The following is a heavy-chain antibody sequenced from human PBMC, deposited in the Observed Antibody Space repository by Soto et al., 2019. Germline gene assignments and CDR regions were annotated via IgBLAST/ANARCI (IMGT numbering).Heavy chain of an antibody. Sequence: QVQLVQSGAEVRKPGASVKVSCKASGYTFTTYDINWMRQATGQGLEWVGWMYPNSGTTGYAQKFQGRVSMTRDTSMNTAYMELSSLTYEDTAVYYCARNKWETGDFDYWGQGTLVTVSS. CDR1: GYTFTTYD. D-gene: IGHD1-26*01. J-gene: IGHJ4*02. V-gene: IGHV1-8*01. CDR3: ARNKWETGDFDY. CDR2: MYPNSGTT.